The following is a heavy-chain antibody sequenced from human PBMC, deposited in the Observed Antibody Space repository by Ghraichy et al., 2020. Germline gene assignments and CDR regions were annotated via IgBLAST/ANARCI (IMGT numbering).Heavy chain of an antibody. V-gene: IGHV3-11*06. D-gene: IGHD2-2*01. J-gene: IGHJ6*02. CDR1: GFTFSDYY. Sequence: GGSLRLSCAASGFTFSDYYMYWIRQAPGKGLEWVSYISSNGGYTNYVDSVKGRFTISRDNAKNSLYLQMNSLRAEDTAVYFCARDRGYCTSTNCYAGHYYYDYGMDVWGQGTTVTVSS. CDR2: ISSNGGYT. CDR3: ARDRGYCTSTNCYAGHYYYDYGMDV.